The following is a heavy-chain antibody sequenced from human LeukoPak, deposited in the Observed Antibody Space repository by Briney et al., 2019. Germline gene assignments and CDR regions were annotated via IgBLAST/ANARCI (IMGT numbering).Heavy chain of an antibody. J-gene: IGHJ3*02. V-gene: IGHV4-59*01. CDR3: GSSWYSGAFGI. Sequence: PSETLSLTCTVSGGSISSYYWSWIRQPPGKGLEWIGYIYYSGSTNYNPSLKSRVTISVDTSKNQFSLKLSSVTAADTAVYYCGSSWYSGAFGIWGQGTMVTVSS. D-gene: IGHD6-13*01. CDR1: GGSISSYY. CDR2: IYYSGST.